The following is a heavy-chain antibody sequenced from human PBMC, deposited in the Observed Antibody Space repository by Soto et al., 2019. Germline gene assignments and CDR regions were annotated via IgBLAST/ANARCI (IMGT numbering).Heavy chain of an antibody. V-gene: IGHV4-34*01. CDR3: ARDQVAAFDY. Sequence: QVQLQQWGAGLLKPSETLSLTCAVYGGPFRGYYWSWIRKPPGKGLERIGEINHSGSTNYNPSLKSRVTISVDTSKNQFSLKLSSVTAADTAVYYCARDQVAAFDYWGQGTLVTVSS. J-gene: IGHJ4*02. CDR1: GGPFRGYY. D-gene: IGHD6-6*01. CDR2: INHSGST.